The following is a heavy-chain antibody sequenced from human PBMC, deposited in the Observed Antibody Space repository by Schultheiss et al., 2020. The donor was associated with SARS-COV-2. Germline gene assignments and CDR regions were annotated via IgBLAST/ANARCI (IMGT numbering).Heavy chain of an antibody. J-gene: IGHJ6*03. CDR3: AREYGANYYYYMDV. D-gene: IGHD1-26*01. Sequence: SETLSLTCTVSGGSISSSSYYWGWIRQPPGKGLEWIGYIYYSGSTNYNPSLKSRVTISVDTSKNQFSLKLTSVTAADTAVYYCAREYGANYYYYMDVWGKGTTVTVSS. V-gene: IGHV4-61*01. CDR2: IYYSGST. CDR1: GGSISSSSYY.